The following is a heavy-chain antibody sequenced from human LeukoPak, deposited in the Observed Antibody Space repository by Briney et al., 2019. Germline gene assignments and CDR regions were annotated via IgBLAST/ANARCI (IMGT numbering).Heavy chain of an antibody. CDR2: IYSGGST. D-gene: IGHD6-13*01. Sequence: GGSLRLSCAASGFTFSSYAMSWVRQAPGKGLEWVSVIYSGGSTYYADSVKGRFTISRDNSKNTLYLQMNSLRAEDTAVYYCAREIAAAGTAHFDYWGQGTLVTVSS. CDR1: GFTFSSYA. J-gene: IGHJ4*02. V-gene: IGHV3-53*01. CDR3: AREIAAAGTAHFDY.